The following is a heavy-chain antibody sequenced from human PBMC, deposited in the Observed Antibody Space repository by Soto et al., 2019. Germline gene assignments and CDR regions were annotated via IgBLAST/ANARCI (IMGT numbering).Heavy chain of an antibody. CDR2: IYYSGST. Sequence: SETLSLTCTVSGGSISSSSYYWGWIRQPPGKGLEWIGSIYYSGSTYYNPSLKSRVTISVDTSKNQFSLKLSSVTAADTAVYYCARHPRVQLERLVWFDPWGQGTLVTVSS. CDR1: GGSISSSSYY. J-gene: IGHJ5*02. V-gene: IGHV4-39*01. CDR3: ARHPRVQLERLVWFDP. D-gene: IGHD1-1*01.